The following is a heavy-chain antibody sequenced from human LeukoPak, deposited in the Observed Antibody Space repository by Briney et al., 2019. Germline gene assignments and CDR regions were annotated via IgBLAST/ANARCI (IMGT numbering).Heavy chain of an antibody. CDR1: GFTFSSYE. Sequence: GGSLRLSCAASGFTFSSYETNWVRQAPGKGLEWVSYISSSGSTIYYAVSVKGRFTISRDNAKNSLYLQMNSLRAEDTAVYYCAELGITMIGGVWGKGPTVTISS. J-gene: IGHJ6*04. CDR2: ISSSGSTI. D-gene: IGHD3-10*02. V-gene: IGHV3-48*03. CDR3: AELGITMIGGV.